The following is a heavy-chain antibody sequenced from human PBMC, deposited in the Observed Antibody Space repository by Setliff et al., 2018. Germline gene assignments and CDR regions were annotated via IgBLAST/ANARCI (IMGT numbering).Heavy chain of an antibody. J-gene: IGHJ3*02. V-gene: IGHV1-46*03. CDR1: GYTLSKYY. Sequence: ASVKVSCKASGYTLSKYYMHWVRQAPGQGLEWMGIINPSGGLTKYAQKFQGRVTMTSDTSTNTVYLEVSSLRSENPAVYFCARDRFYNSWSGTSITAPHDAFDIWGQGTMVTVSS. CDR3: ARDRFYNSWSGTSITAPHDAFDI. D-gene: IGHD3-3*01. CDR2: INPSGGLT.